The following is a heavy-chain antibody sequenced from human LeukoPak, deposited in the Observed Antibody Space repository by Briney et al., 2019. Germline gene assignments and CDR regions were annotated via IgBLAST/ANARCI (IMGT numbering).Heavy chain of an antibody. CDR1: GFTFSTYW. CDR3: ARGDRSSGWSC. V-gene: IGHV3-7*03. CDR2: IKQDGSEK. D-gene: IGHD6-19*01. J-gene: IGHJ4*02. Sequence: GGSLRLSCAASGFTFSTYWMSWVRQAPGKGLEWVANIKQDGSEKYYVDSVKGRFSISRDNAKNSLYLQMNSLRAEDTAVYYCARGDRSSGWSCWGQGTLVTVSS.